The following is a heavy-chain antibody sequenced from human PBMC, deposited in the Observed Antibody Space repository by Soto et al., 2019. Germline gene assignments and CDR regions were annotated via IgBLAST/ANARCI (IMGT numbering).Heavy chain of an antibody. D-gene: IGHD3-16*02. Sequence: GGSLRLSCAASGFTFSNAWMNWVRQAPGKGLEWVGRIKSKTDGGTTDYAAPVKGRFTISRDDSKNTLYLQMNSLKTEDTAVYYCTTDRYGLTPGYYYGMDVWGQGTTVTVSS. J-gene: IGHJ6*02. CDR2: IKSKTDGGTT. V-gene: IGHV3-15*07. CDR3: TTDRYGLTPGYYYGMDV. CDR1: GFTFSNAW.